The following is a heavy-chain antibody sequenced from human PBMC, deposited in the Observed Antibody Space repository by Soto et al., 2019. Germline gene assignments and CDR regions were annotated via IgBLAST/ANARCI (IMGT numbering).Heavy chain of an antibody. D-gene: IGHD6-19*01. CDR3: ASQPGIAVAASSYYGMDV. CDR2: FDPEDGET. V-gene: IGHV1-24*01. CDR1: GYTLTELS. Sequence: ASVKVSCKVSGYTLTELSMHWVRQAPGKGLEWMGGFDPEDGETIYAQKFQGRVTMTEDTSTDTAYMELSSLRSEDTAVYYCASQPGIAVAASSYYGMDVWGKGTTVTVSS. J-gene: IGHJ6*04.